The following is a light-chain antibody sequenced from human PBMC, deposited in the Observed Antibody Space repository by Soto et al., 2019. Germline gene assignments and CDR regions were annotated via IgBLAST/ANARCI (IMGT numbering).Light chain of an antibody. CDR2: EVS. CDR1: SSDVGGYKY. J-gene: IGLJ1*01. Sequence: QSVLTQPASVSGSTGQSITISCTGTSSDVGGYKYVSWYQQYPGKAPKLMFYEVSNRPSGVSNRFSGSKSGNTTSLTISGLQAEDEADYYCSSYTSSSTLVFGTGTKVTVL. V-gene: IGLV2-14*01. CDR3: SSYTSSSTLV.